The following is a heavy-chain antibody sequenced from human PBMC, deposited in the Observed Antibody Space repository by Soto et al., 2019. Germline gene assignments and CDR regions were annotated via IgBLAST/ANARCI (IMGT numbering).Heavy chain of an antibody. CDR3: SKQRGPSGSFYYGLEV. CDR2: IKSKTDGGTT. Sequence: EVQLVESGGGLVKPGGSLRLSCAASGFTFSNAWMSWVRQAPGKGLEWVGRIKSKTDGGTTDYAAPVKGRFTISRDDSKNTVYLQMNSLKTEDTAVYYCSKQRGPSGSFYYGLEVWGQGSTVTVTS. D-gene: IGHD3-10*01. CDR1: GFTFSNAW. V-gene: IGHV3-15*01. J-gene: IGHJ6*01.